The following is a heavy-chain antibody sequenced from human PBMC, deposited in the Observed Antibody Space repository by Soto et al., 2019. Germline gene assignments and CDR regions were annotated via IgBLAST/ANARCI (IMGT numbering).Heavy chain of an antibody. V-gene: IGHV3-33*01. CDR2: IWYDGSNK. CDR3: VRVQSMAVFDH. Sequence: QVQLVESGGGVVQPGRSLRLSCAASGFTFTTYAMHWVRQAPGKGLEWVAVIWYDGSNKYYADSVKGRFTISRDNSKNTLYLQMNNLRAEDTAVYYCVRVQSMAVFDHWGQGTLVTVSS. D-gene: IGHD6-19*01. CDR1: GFTFTTYA. J-gene: IGHJ4*02.